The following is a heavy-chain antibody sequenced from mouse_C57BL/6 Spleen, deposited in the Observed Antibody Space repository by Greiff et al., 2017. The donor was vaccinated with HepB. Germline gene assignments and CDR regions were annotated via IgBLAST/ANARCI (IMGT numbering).Heavy chain of an antibody. CDR3: ARRGILSGYFDV. J-gene: IGHJ1*03. Sequence: QVQLQQPGAELVMPGASVKLSCKASGYTFTSYWMHWVKQRPGQGLEWIGEIDPSDSYTNYNQKFKGKSTLTVDKSSSTAYMQLSSLTSEDSAVYYCARRGILSGYFDVWGTGTTVTVSS. V-gene: IGHV1-69*01. D-gene: IGHD1-1*01. CDR1: GYTFTSYW. CDR2: IDPSDSYT.